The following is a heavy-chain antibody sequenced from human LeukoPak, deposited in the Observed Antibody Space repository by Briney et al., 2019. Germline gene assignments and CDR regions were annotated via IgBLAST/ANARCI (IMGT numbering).Heavy chain of an antibody. CDR1: GGSISTYY. V-gene: IGHV4-59*01. J-gene: IGHJ6*03. CDR2: LYYSGST. Sequence: SETLSLTCTVSGGSISTYYWSWIRQPPGKGLEWIGYLYYSGSTNYNPSLKSRVTISADTSKNQFSLKLSSVTAADTAVYYCARDPLNYYYMDVWGKGTTVTVSS. CDR3: ARDPLNYYYMDV.